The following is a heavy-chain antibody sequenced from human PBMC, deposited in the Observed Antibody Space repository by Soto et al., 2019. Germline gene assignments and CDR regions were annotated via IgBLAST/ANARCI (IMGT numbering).Heavy chain of an antibody. V-gene: IGHV1-69*13. CDR2: IIPIFGTA. Sequence: SVKVSCEASGGTFSSYAISCVRQAPGQGLEWMGGIIPIFGTANYAQKFQGRVTITADESTSTAYMELSSLGSEDTAVYYCARDPYYDSSGYYSSAFDYWGQGTLVTVSS. D-gene: IGHD3-22*01. J-gene: IGHJ4*02. CDR3: ARDPYYDSSGYYSSAFDY. CDR1: GGTFSSYA.